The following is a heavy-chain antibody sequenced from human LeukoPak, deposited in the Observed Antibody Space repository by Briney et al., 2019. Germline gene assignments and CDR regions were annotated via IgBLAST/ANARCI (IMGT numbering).Heavy chain of an antibody. D-gene: IGHD6-13*01. CDR1: GFGFSDYW. V-gene: IGHV3-7*03. CDR3: AKDISTRWYSSTPLPGDC. CDR2: IKQDGGEI. Sequence: GGSLRLSCAASGFGFSDYWMSWVRQVPGKGLEWVANIKQDGGEIYYVDSVKGRFTISRDNAKNSLYLQMNSLRAEDTAIYYCAKDISTRWYSSTPLPGDCWGQGTLVTVSS. J-gene: IGHJ4*02.